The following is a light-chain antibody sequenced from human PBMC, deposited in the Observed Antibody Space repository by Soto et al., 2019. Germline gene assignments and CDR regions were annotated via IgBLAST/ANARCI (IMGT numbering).Light chain of an antibody. J-gene: IGKJ4*01. V-gene: IGKV1-33*01. CDR2: DAS. CDR1: QGVYTY. Sequence: TQSPATLSLSPGERATLSCRASQGVYTYLAWYQQKPGKAPKLLIFDASDLETGVPSRFSGHRSGTDFSFTISSLQPEDIATYYCQQYDNYPLTFGGGTKVEVK. CDR3: QQYDNYPLT.